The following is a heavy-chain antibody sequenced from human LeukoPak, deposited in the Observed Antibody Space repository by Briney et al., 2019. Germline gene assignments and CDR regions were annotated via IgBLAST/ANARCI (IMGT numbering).Heavy chain of an antibody. CDR1: GGSISGHY. D-gene: IGHD3-16*01. CDR2: IHYTGKP. V-gene: IGHV4-59*11. CDR3: ARFGVDYDMDV. J-gene: IGHJ6*02. Sequence: PAETLSLTCSVSGGSISGHYWTWIRQPPGKGLKWIGQIHYTGKPDYNPSLKSRITISVDTSKKQVSLQVSSVPAADSAIYYCARFGVDYDMDVWGHGTTVTVFS.